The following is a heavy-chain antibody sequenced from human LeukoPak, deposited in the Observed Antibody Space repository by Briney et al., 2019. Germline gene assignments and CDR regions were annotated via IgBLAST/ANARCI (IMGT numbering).Heavy chain of an antibody. V-gene: IGHV1-69*04. CDR1: GGTFSRYA. D-gene: IGHD2-2*01. J-gene: IGHJ6*02. CDR2: IIPIFGIA. CDR3: ARGSGVVVPAAISGPYYYYGMDV. Sequence: SVKVSCKASGGTFSRYAISWERQAPGQGLEWMGRIIPIFGIANYAQKFQGRVTITADKSMSTAYMELSSLRSEDTAVYYCARGSGVVVPAAISGPYYYYGMDVWGQGTTVTVSS.